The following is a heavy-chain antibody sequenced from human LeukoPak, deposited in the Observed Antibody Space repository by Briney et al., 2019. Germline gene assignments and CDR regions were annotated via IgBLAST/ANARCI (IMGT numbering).Heavy chain of an antibody. V-gene: IGHV3-64*01. CDR1: GFSFSSYW. J-gene: IGHJ4*02. D-gene: IGHD1-26*01. CDR3: ARGRVGATGGDFDY. Sequence: GGSMRLSCAASGFSFSSYWMSWVRQAPGKGLEYVSAISSNGGSTYYANSVKGRFTISRDNSKNTLYLQMGSLRAEDMAVYYCARGRVGATGGDFDYWGQGTLVTVSS. CDR2: ISSNGGST.